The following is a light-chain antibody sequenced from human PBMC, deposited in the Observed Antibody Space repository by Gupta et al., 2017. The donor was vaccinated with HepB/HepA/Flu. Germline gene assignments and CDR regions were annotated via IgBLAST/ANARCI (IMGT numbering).Light chain of an antibody. CDR3: QQDNNCPRT. CDR2: GAS. CDR1: ESISSN. J-gene: IGKJ1*01. Sequence: DIVMTQSPATLSVSPGERATLSCRASESISSNLAWYQQKPGQAPRLLIYGASTRATGIPARFSGSGSGTEFTLTISSLQSEDFAVYYCQQDNNCPRTFGQGTKVEIK. V-gene: IGKV3-15*01.